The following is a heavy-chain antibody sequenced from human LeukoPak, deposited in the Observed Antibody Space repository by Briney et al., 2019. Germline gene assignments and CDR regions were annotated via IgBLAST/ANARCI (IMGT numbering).Heavy chain of an antibody. CDR1: GFTFSSYG. V-gene: IGHV3-30*18. CDR2: ISYDGSNK. CDR3: AKDGLDYYYYYYMDV. Sequence: PGRSLRLSCAASGFTFSSYGMHWVRQAPGKGLEWVAVISYDGSNKYYADSVKGRFTISRDNSKNTLYLQMNSLRAEDTAVYYCAKDGLDYYYYYYMDVWGKGTTVTVSS. J-gene: IGHJ6*03.